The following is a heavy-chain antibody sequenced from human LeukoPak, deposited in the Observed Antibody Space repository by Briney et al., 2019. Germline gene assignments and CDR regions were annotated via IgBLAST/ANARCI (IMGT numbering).Heavy chain of an antibody. V-gene: IGHV3-74*01. D-gene: IGHD3-10*02. CDR1: GFTFSSYA. CDR2: IGGDGTI. CDR3: ARTMFPYYFDY. J-gene: IGHJ4*02. Sequence: GGSLRLSCAASGFTFSSYAMHWVRQAPGKGLVWVARIGGDGTIRYADSVEGRFTISRDNAKDTLYLQMNSLRAEDTAVYYCARTMFPYYFDYWGQGTLVTVSS.